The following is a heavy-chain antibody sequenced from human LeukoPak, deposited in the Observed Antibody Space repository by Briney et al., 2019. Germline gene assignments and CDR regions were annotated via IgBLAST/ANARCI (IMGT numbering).Heavy chain of an antibody. CDR2: IYYTGNT. V-gene: IGHV4-38-2*02. CDR1: GYSISSGYY. D-gene: IGHD4-17*01. J-gene: IGHJ4*02. CDR3: ARMSPRLRRLTVTTSKGFDY. Sequence: SETLSLTCTVSGYSISSGYYWGWIRQLPGKGLEWIGNIYYTGNTYYNSSLKSRATISVDTSKNQFSLKLSSVTAADTAVYYCARMSPRLRRLTVTTSKGFDYWGQGTLVTVSS.